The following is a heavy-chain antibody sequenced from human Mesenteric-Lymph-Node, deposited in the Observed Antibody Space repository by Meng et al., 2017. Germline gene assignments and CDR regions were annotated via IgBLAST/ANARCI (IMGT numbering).Heavy chain of an antibody. CDR1: GVSMTGSDWLY. Sequence: SETLSLTCTVPGVSMTGSDWLYWGWIRQPPGKGLEWIGEINHSGSTNYNPSLKSRVTISVDTSKNQFSLKLSSVTAADTAVYYCARGELGETQGYYYYYGMDVWGQGTTVTVSS. D-gene: IGHD7-27*01. CDR3: ARGELGETQGYYYYYGMDV. V-gene: IGHV4-34*01. J-gene: IGHJ6*02. CDR2: INHSGST.